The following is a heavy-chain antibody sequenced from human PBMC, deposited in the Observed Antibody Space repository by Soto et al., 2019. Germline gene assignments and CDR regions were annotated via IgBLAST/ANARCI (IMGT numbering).Heavy chain of an antibody. V-gene: IGHV3-30-3*01. J-gene: IGHJ3*02. D-gene: IGHD2-15*01. Sequence: QVQLVESGGGVVQPGRSLRLSCAASGFTFSSYVMHWVRQAPGKGLEWVALISYDGNNKYYADSVKGRFTISRDNSNNTPYLQMNSLRPEDTAVYYCARGSASGIDAFDIWGQGTMVTVSA. CDR2: ISYDGNNK. CDR3: ARGSASGIDAFDI. CDR1: GFTFSSYV.